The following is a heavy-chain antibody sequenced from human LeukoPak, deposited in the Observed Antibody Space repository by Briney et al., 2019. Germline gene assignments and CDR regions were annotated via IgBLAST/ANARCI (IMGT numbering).Heavy chain of an antibody. CDR2: ISSSSSTI. CDR1: GFTFSSYS. J-gene: IGHJ4*02. Sequence: PGGSLRLSCAASGFTFSSYSMNWVRQAPGKGLEWVSYISSSSSTIYYADSVKGRFTISRDNAKNTLYLQMNSLRAEDTALYYCATSARTYIGSSLDYWGQGTLVTVSS. D-gene: IGHD2-15*01. V-gene: IGHV3-48*04. CDR3: ATSARTYIGSSLDY.